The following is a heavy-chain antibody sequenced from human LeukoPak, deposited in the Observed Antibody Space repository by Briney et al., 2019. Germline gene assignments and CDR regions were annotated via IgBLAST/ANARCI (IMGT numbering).Heavy chain of an antibody. CDR2: IKQDGSEK. D-gene: IGHD3-22*01. J-gene: IGHJ4*02. V-gene: IGHV3-7*01. CDR3: ARGRYDSSGSYSLFDY. Sequence: GGSLRLSCAASGFTFSSYWMSWVRQAPGKGLEWVANIKQDGSEKYYVDSVKGRFTISRDNAKNSLYLQMNSLRAEDTAVYYRARGRYDSSGSYSLFDYWGQGTLVTVSS. CDR1: GFTFSSYW.